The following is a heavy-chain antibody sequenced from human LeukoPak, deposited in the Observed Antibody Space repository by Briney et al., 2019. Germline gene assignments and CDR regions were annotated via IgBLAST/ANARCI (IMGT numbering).Heavy chain of an antibody. D-gene: IGHD1-26*01. CDR1: GFTFSSYS. CDR2: ISSSGSTI. Sequence: GGSLRLSCAASGFTFSSYSMNWIRQAPGKGLEWVSYISSSGSTIYYADSVKGRFTISRDNAKNSLYLQMNSLRAEDTAVYYCARVWYSGSYPVDYWGQGTLVTVSS. CDR3: ARVWYSGSYPVDY. J-gene: IGHJ4*02. V-gene: IGHV3-48*04.